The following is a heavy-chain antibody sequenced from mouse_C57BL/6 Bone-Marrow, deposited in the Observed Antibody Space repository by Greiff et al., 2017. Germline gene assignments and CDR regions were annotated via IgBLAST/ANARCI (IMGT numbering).Heavy chain of an antibody. CDR3: ARSLLRWYFDV. V-gene: IGHV1-75*01. J-gene: IGHJ1*03. D-gene: IGHD1-2*01. CDR1: GYTFPDYY. CDR2: IFPGSGST. Sequence: QVHVKQSGPELVKPGASVKISCKASGYTFPDYYINWVKQRPGQGLEWIGWIFPGSGSTYYNEKFKGKATLTVDKSSSTAYMLLSSLTSEDSAVYFCARSLLRWYFDVWGTGTTVTVSS.